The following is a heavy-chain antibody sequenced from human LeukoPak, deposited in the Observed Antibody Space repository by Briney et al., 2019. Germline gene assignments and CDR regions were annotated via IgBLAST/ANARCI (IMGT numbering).Heavy chain of an antibody. D-gene: IGHD5-12*01. Sequence: GGSLRLSCAASGFTFSSYGMHWVRQAPGKGLEWVAFIRYDGSNKYYADSVKGRFTISRDNAKNTLYLQMNSLRAEDTAVYYCASYSGYDYYYYYYYMDVWGKGTTVTVSS. J-gene: IGHJ6*03. CDR3: ASYSGYDYYYYYYYMDV. V-gene: IGHV3-30*02. CDR1: GFTFSSYG. CDR2: IRYDGSNK.